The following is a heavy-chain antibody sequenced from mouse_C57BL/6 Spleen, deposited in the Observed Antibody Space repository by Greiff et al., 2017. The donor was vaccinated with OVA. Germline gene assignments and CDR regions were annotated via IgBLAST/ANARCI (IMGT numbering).Heavy chain of an antibody. J-gene: IGHJ2*01. V-gene: IGHV1-18*01. CDR3: ARRDYYGPYYFDC. CDR1: GYTFTDYN. CDR2: INPNNGGT. D-gene: IGHD1-1*01. Sequence: EVQLQQSGPELVKPGASVKIPCKASGYTFTDYNMDWVKQSPGKSLEWIGDINPNNGGTIYNQKFKGKATLTVDKSSSTAYMVLRSLTSEDTAVYYCARRDYYGPYYFDCWGQGTTLTVSS.